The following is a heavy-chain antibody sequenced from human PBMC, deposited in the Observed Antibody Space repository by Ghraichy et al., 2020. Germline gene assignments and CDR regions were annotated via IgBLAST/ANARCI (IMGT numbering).Heavy chain of an antibody. J-gene: IGHJ3*02. CDR2: ISSSSSNI. Sequence: GGSLRLSCAASGFTFNTYSMNWVRQAPGKGLEWVSYISSSSSNIYYADSVKGRFTISRDNAKISLYLQMNSLRAEDTAVYYCARGTLISGLRAFDIWGQGTMVTVSS. V-gene: IGHV3-48*04. D-gene: IGHD1-14*01. CDR1: GFTFNTYS. CDR3: ARGTLISGLRAFDI.